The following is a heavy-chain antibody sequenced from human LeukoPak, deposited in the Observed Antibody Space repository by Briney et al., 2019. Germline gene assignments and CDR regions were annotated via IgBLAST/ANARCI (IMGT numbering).Heavy chain of an antibody. CDR2: ISAYNGNT. D-gene: IGHD1-26*01. Sequence: ASVKVSCKASGYTFTSYGISWVRQAPGQGLEWMGWISAYNGNTNYAQKLQGRVTMTTDTSTSTAYMELRSLRSDDTAVYYCARAPRVVGATTDWYFQHWGQGTLVTVSS. J-gene: IGHJ1*01. CDR3: ARAPRVVGATTDWYFQH. CDR1: GYTFTSYG. V-gene: IGHV1-18*01.